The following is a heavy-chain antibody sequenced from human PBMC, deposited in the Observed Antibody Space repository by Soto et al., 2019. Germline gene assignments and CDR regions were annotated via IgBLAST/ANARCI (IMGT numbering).Heavy chain of an antibody. J-gene: IGHJ4*02. CDR3: ARETTARYYYDSSGYYHPPATFDY. Sequence: KDSCNAAGCTFTIYALHWVRQAPGQRLEWMGWINAGNGNTKYSQKFQGRVTITRDTSASTAYMELSSLRSEDTAVYYCARETTARYYYDSSGYYHPPATFDYWGQGTLVTVSS. CDR1: GCTFTIYA. CDR2: INAGNGNT. V-gene: IGHV1-3*01. D-gene: IGHD3-22*01.